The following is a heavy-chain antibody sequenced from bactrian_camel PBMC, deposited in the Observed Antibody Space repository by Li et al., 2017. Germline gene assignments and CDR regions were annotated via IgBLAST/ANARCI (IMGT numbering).Heavy chain of an antibody. J-gene: IGHJ6*01. CDR3: AQFTNVYGSSA. Sequence: HVQLVESGGGLVQPGGSLTLSCTASGLTFSSAWIYWVRQAPGKGLEWVSTIVSGGGTNYDADSLKGRFTISRDNTKNILYLQMNGLKSEDTALYYCAQFTNVYGSSAWGQGTQVTVS. CDR1: GLTFSSAW. CDR2: IVSGGGTN. V-gene: IGHV3S1*01. D-gene: IGHD3*01.